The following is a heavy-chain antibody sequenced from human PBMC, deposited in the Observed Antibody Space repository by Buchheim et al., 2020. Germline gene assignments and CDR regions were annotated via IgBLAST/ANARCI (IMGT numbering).Heavy chain of an antibody. D-gene: IGHD3-22*01. CDR2: ISYDGSNK. CDR3: ETYYYDSSGYYYFDY. J-gene: IGHJ4*02. Sequence: VQLVESGGGVVQPGRSLRLSCAASGFTFSSYGMHWVRQAPGKGLEWVAVISYDGSNKYYADSVKGRFTISRDNSKNTLYLQMNSLRAEDTAVYYCETYYYDSSGYYYFDYWGQGTL. V-gene: IGHV3-30*03. CDR1: GFTFSSYG.